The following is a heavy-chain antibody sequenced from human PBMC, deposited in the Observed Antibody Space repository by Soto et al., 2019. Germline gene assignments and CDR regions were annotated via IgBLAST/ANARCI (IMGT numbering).Heavy chain of an antibody. CDR2: VFHTGTT. Sequence: QVQLHESGPGLVKPSGTLSLTCAVSGDSVSSPYYWCWVRQPPGKDLEWIGEVFHTGTTSYNPSLRSRVTISMDKSINQFSLDLSSVTAADTAVYFCARSAGWYAIHAWGPGTLVIVSS. CDR1: GDSVSSPYY. V-gene: IGHV4-4*02. D-gene: IGHD6-19*01. J-gene: IGHJ5*02. CDR3: ARSAGWYAIHA.